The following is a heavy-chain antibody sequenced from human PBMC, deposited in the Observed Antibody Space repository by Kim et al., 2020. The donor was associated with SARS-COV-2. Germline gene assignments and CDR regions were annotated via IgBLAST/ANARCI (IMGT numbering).Heavy chain of an antibody. Sequence: GGSLRLSCVASGFTFSIYWMHWVRQAPGKGLVWVSRINSDGSSTSYADSVKGRFTISRDNARNTLYLQMNSLRAEDTAVYYCASLSPRYVWDQFDYWGQGTLFTVSS. CDR2: INSDGSST. D-gene: IGHD3-16*01. CDR3: ASLSPRYVWDQFDY. V-gene: IGHV3-74*01. CDR1: GFTFSIYW. J-gene: IGHJ4*02.